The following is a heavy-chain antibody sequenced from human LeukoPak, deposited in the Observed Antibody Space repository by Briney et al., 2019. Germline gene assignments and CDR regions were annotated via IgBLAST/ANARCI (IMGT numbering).Heavy chain of an antibody. D-gene: IGHD6-19*01. J-gene: IGHJ5*02. CDR2: MNPNSGNT. CDR3: ARGRGYSSGWYWFDP. V-gene: IGHV1-8*02. Sequence: ASVKVSCKASGGTFSSYAINWVRQATGQGLEWMGWMNPNSGNTGYAQKFQGRVTMTRNTSISTAYMELSSLRSEDTAVYYCARGRGYSSGWYWFDPWGQGTLVTVSS. CDR1: GGTFSSYA.